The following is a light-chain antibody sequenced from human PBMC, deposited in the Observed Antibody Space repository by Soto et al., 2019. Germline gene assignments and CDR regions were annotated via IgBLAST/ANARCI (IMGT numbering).Light chain of an antibody. CDR2: GPS. Sequence: EIVLTQSPATLSVSPGERATLSCRASQSISSNLAWYQQKPGQAPRLLIYGPSTRATGVPARFSGSGSGTEFTLTISSLQSDDFATYYCQQYNSYSWTFGQGTKVDIK. CDR1: QSISSN. J-gene: IGKJ1*01. CDR3: QQYNSYSWT. V-gene: IGKV3-15*01.